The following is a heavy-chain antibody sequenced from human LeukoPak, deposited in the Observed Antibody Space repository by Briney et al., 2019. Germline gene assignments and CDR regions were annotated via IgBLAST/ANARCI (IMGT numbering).Heavy chain of an antibody. CDR1: GFTFSSFA. V-gene: IGHV3-23*01. Sequence: QPGGSLRLSCAASGFTFSSFAMNWVRQAPGKGLEWVSSVSDSDENTYYADSVKGRFTISRDNSKNTLYLQMNSLRAEDTAVYYCAKATLTYYDSSGYISWGQGTLVTVSS. CDR2: VSDSDENT. J-gene: IGHJ5*02. CDR3: AKATLTYYDSSGYIS. D-gene: IGHD3-22*01.